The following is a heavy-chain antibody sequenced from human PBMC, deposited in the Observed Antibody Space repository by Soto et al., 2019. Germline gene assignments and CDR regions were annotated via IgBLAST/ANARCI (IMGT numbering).Heavy chain of an antibody. J-gene: IGHJ6*02. CDR1: GYTFTRYG. CDR3: AMVDVYVTPSPQDV. V-gene: IGHV1-18*01. CDR2: INTYNGNT. Sequence: QVQLVQSGAEVKNPGASVKVSCKASGYTFTRYGIGWARQAPGQGLEWMGWINTYNGNTNYAQNAQGRVTPTTDTSTSPAYMELRSLRSNDTAIYYCAMVDVYVTPSPQDVWGQGTTVIVSS. D-gene: IGHD3-16*01.